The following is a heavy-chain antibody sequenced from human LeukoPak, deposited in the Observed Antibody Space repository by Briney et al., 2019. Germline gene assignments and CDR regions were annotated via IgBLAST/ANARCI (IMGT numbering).Heavy chain of an antibody. Sequence: PGGSMRLSYAASGFTVSSNYMSWVRQPPRKGLERVSVIYSGGSAYYSDSVTVRFTISRYNSKNKQYLQMNTMRAEDTAVYYCARRGRGSVDYWGQGTLVTVSS. CDR2: IYSGGSA. J-gene: IGHJ4*02. CDR3: ARRGRGSVDY. D-gene: IGHD3-10*01. CDR1: GFTVSSNY. V-gene: IGHV3-53*01.